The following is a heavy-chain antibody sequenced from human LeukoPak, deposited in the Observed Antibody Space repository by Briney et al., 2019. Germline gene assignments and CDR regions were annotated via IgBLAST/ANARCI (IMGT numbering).Heavy chain of an antibody. CDR2: IKHSGST. D-gene: IGHD2-21*01. Sequence: SETLSLTCAVYGGSFSGYYWSWIRQPPGKGLEWIGDIKHSGSTNYNPSLKSRVTISVDTSKNQFSLKLSSVTAADTAVYYCARLKIPSYYYGMDVWGKGTTVTVSS. J-gene: IGHJ6*04. V-gene: IGHV4-34*01. CDR3: ARLKIPSYYYGMDV. CDR1: GGSFSGYY.